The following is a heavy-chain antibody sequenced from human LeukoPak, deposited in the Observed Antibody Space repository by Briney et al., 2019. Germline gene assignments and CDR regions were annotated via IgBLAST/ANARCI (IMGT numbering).Heavy chain of an antibody. D-gene: IGHD2/OR15-2a*01. V-gene: IGHV3-74*01. J-gene: IGHJ4*01. CDR1: GFGFSNFW. CDR2: IKPDGTTS. CDR3: AREADPSLYASSAPDY. Sequence: GGSLTLSCAASGFGFSNFWMHWVRQAPGKGLVWVSRIKPDGTTSVYADSVKGRFTISRDNLKNTLYLQKRSVRAEDTAVYFCAREADPSLYASSAPDYWGQGTPVTVSS.